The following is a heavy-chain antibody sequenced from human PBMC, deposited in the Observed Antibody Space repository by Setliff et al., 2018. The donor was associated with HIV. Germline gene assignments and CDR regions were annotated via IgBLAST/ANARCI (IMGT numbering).Heavy chain of an antibody. CDR1: GGSISSSSYY. V-gene: IGHV4-39*07. Sequence: SETLSLTCTVSGGSISSSSYYWGWIRQPPGKGLEWIGSIYYSGSTYYNPSLKSRVTISVDTSKNQFSLKLSSVTAADTAVYYCARFNVAAAATDYWGQGTLVTVSS. D-gene: IGHD6-13*01. CDR3: ARFNVAAAATDY. J-gene: IGHJ4*02. CDR2: IYYSGST.